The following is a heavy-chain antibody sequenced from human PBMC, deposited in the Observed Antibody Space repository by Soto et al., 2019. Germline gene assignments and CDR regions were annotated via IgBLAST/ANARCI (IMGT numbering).Heavy chain of an antibody. CDR3: AREGSGICFGAFDY. CDR2: IQFDGSIK. Sequence: QVQLVASGGGVVQPGRSLRLSCEVSGITFSRSGMHWVRQAPGRGLEWVAVIQFDGSIKNYADSVRGRFTISRDNSKNMVYLQLNNLRVEDTDLYYCAREGSGICFGAFDYWGQGILVTVSS. J-gene: IGHJ4*02. V-gene: IGHV3-33*05. CDR1: GITFSRSG. D-gene: IGHD3-10*01.